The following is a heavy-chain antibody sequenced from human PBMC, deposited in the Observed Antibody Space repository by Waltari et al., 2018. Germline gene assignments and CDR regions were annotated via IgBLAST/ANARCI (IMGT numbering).Heavy chain of an antibody. V-gene: IGHV1-69*05. D-gene: IGHD6-13*01. CDR1: GGSFSTYA. CDR2: IIPMFETA. Sequence: QVQLVQSGAEVKKHGSSVKVSCKASGGSFSTYAIPGVRQAPGQGLEWMGGIIPMFETANYAQKFQERVTITTDGSMTTAYMELSSLTSEDTAVYCCARGGLYGQQLLESAFEIWGQGTKVTVAS. J-gene: IGHJ3*02. CDR3: ARGGLYGQQLLESAFEI.